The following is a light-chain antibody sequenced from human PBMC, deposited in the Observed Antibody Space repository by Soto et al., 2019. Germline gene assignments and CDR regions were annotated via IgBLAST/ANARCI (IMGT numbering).Light chain of an antibody. V-gene: IGKV3-11*01. CDR2: YAS. CDR1: QTIKNL. Sequence: TQSPATLSVSPGEGVTLSCRASQTIKNLLAWYQQRPGQSPRLLFYYASTRATGVPARFSGSGSGTDFTLTISSLEPEDFAVYFCQQRTNWLFGQGTRLEIK. J-gene: IGKJ5*01. CDR3: QQRTNWL.